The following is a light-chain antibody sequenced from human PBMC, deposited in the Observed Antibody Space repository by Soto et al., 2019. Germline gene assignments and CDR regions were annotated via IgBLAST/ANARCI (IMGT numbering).Light chain of an antibody. Sequence: DIQMTQSPSSLSASVGDRVTISCRASQSIRNYVSWYQQKPGTAPKLLIRAAATLQSGVPSRFSRSGSGTAFTLTSSSMQIEDFATYFCHQTDSTPQTFGQGTNVEI. CDR2: AAA. V-gene: IGKV1-39*01. J-gene: IGKJ1*01. CDR1: QSIRNY. CDR3: HQTDSTPQT.